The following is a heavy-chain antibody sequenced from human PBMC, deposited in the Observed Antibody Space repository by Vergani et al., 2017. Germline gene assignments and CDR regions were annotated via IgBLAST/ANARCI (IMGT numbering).Heavy chain of an antibody. Sequence: EVQLLESGGGLVPPGGSLRLSCAASGFTFSSYAMSCVRQAPGKGLEWVSAISGSGGSTYYADSVKGRFTISRDNSKNTLYLQMNSLRAEDTAVYYCAKEGQHSSSGYVNYYYYGRDVWGQGTTVTVSS. D-gene: IGHD6-13*01. CDR1: GFTFSSYA. J-gene: IGHJ6*02. CDR3: AKEGQHSSSGYVNYYYYGRDV. CDR2: ISGSGGST. V-gene: IGHV3-23*01.